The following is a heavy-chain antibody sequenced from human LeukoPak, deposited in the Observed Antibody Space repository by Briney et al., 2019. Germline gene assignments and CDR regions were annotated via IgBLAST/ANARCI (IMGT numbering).Heavy chain of an antibody. CDR1: GYTFTSYY. V-gene: IGHV1-46*01. J-gene: IGHJ5*02. CDR3: ARDGPSIAAAGRNWFDP. D-gene: IGHD6-13*01. CDR2: INPSGGST. Sequence: ASVKASCKASGYTFTSYYMHWVRQAPGQGLEWMGIINPSGGSTSYAQKFQGRVTMTRDTSTSTVYMELSSLRSEDTAVYYCARDGPSIAAAGRNWFDPWGQGTLVTVSS.